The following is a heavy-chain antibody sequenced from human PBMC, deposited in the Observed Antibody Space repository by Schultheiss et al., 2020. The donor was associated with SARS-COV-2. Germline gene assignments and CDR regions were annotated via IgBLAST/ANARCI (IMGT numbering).Heavy chain of an antibody. CDR3: ARSGFNWFDP. Sequence: LRLSCAVSGGSFSGYYWSWIRQPPGKGLEWIGYSYYYGSTYFNPSLKSRVTISVDMSKNQFSLKLNSMTAADTAVYYCARSGFNWFDPWGQGTLVTVSS. CDR2: SYYYGST. D-gene: IGHD7-27*01. CDR1: GGSFSGYY. J-gene: IGHJ5*02. V-gene: IGHV4-30-4*08.